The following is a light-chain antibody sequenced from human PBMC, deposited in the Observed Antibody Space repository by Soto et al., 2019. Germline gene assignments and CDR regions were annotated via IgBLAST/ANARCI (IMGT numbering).Light chain of an antibody. CDR3: QQCAGSPRWR. V-gene: IGKV3-20*01. CDR2: ATS. J-gene: IGKJ1*01. Sequence: VLKPSPGTLSLSQGERATLSCRASQSVNSNYLRWYQQTPGQAPRPHIFATSSRATGIPDRFGGSGSGTEFTLTIIRLEPEDFAVYYGQQCAGSPRWRVGQGTKVEIK. CDR1: QSVNSNY.